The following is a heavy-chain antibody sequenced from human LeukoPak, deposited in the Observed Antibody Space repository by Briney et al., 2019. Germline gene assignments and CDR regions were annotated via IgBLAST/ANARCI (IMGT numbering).Heavy chain of an antibody. CDR3: GMSGDRVPLQDDVFDV. CDR2: IFPADSDI. J-gene: IGHJ3*01. D-gene: IGHD1-26*01. CDR1: GYSFSSHW. Sequence: GESLKISCKGSGYSFSSHWIGWVRQMPGKGLEWMGVIFPADSDIKYSPSFQGQVTISVDKSINTAYLQWSSLQASDTAMYYCGMSGDRVPLQDDVFDVWGQGTMVTVST. V-gene: IGHV5-51*01.